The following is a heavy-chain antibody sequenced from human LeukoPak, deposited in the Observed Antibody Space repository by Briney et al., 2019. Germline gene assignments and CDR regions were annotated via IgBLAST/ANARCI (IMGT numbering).Heavy chain of an antibody. CDR3: ARDPAYYGSGSYSDAFDI. CDR1: GFTFSTYA. D-gene: IGHD3-10*01. Sequence: GGSLRLSCAASGFTFSTYAMNCVRQAPGKGLEWVAVTSYDGSNKHYTDSVKGRFTISRDNSKNMLYLQMNSLRAEDTAVYCCARDPAYYGSGSYSDAFDIWGQGTMVTVSS. V-gene: IGHV3-30-3*01. CDR2: TSYDGSNK. J-gene: IGHJ3*02.